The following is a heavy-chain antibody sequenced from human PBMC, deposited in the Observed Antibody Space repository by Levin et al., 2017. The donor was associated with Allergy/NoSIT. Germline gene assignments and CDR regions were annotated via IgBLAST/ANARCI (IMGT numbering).Heavy chain of an antibody. Sequence: GESLKISCKASGYTFTSYDINWVRQATGQGLEWMGWMNPNSGNTGYAQKFQGRVTMTRNTSISTAYMELSSLRSEDTAVYYCARRGGYGLYYYYYYGMDVWGQGTTVTVSS. J-gene: IGHJ6*02. CDR1: GYTFTSYD. D-gene: IGHD5-18*01. V-gene: IGHV1-8*01. CDR2: MNPNSGNT. CDR3: ARRGGYGLYYYYYYGMDV.